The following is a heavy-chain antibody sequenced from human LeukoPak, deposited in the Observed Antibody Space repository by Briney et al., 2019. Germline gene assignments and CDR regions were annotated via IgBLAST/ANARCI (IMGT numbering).Heavy chain of an antibody. D-gene: IGHD2-15*01. V-gene: IGHV3-23*01. J-gene: IGHJ3*02. Sequence: GGSLRLSCAASGFTFSSYAMSWVRQAPGKGLEWVSAISGSGSTTYYADSVKGRFTISRDNSKNTLFLQMNSLTAEDTAIYSCARPRLEYCSGGSCFDAFDIWGQGTMVTVSS. CDR2: ISGSGSTT. CDR1: GFTFSSYA. CDR3: ARPRLEYCSGGSCFDAFDI.